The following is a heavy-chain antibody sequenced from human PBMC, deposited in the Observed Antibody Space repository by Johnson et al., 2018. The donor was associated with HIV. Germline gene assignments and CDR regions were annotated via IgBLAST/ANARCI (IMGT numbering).Heavy chain of an antibody. CDR2: ISSSGSTI. J-gene: IGHJ3*02. CDR3: ARTPIRTSDTGAFDI. CDR1: GFRFSNAW. V-gene: IGHV3-11*04. Sequence: QVQLVESGGGLVKPGDSLRLSCTASGFRFSNAWMGWVRQAPGKGLEWVSYISSSGSTIYYADSVKGRFTISRDNAKNTLYLQMNSLRAEDTAVYYCARTPIRTSDTGAFDIWGQGTMVTVSS. D-gene: IGHD2-15*01.